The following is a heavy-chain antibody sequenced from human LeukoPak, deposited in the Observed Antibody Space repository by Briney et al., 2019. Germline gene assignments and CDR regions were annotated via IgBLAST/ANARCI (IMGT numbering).Heavy chain of an antibody. Sequence: SETLSLTCTVSGGSISSYYWSWIRQPPGKGLEWIGYIYYSGSTNYNPSLKSRVTISVDTSKNQFSLKLSSVTAADTAVYYCARHQAAPYYYYYGIDVWGQGTTVTVSS. CDR2: IYYSGST. V-gene: IGHV4-59*08. CDR1: GGSISSYY. CDR3: ARHQAAPYYYYYGIDV. J-gene: IGHJ6*02. D-gene: IGHD6-25*01.